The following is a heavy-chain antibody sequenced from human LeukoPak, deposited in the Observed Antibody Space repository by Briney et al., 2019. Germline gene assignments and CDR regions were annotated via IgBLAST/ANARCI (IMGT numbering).Heavy chain of an antibody. V-gene: IGHV3-30*02. CDR2: IRVDGSNK. D-gene: IGHD6-19*01. J-gene: IGHJ6*02. CDR3: ARGTPSSSGWLYYGMDV. CDR1: GFTFSSYD. Sequence: GGSLRLSCAASGFTFSSYDMHWVRQAPGKGLEWVAFIRVDGSNKYYADSVKGRFTISRDNSKNTLYLQMNSLRAEDTAVYYCARGTPSSSGWLYYGMDVWGQGTTVTVSS.